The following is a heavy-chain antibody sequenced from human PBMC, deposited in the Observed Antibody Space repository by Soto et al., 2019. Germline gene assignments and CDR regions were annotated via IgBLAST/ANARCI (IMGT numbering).Heavy chain of an antibody. CDR1: GYTFTSYG. D-gene: IGHD3-3*01. Sequence: ASVKVSCKASGYTFTSYGISWVRQAPGQGLEWMGWISAYNGNTNYAQNLQCRVTMSADTCASTGDVGLRSLGSDDTAVYYCARGGGNYDFWSGYYRGAFDIWGQGTMVTVSS. CDR3: ARGGGNYDFWSGYYRGAFDI. J-gene: IGHJ3*02. CDR2: ISAYNGNT. V-gene: IGHV1-18*04.